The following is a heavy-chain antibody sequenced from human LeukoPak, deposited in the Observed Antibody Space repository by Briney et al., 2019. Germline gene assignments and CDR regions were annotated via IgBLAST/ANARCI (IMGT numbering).Heavy chain of an antibody. D-gene: IGHD2-2*01. J-gene: IGHJ2*01. CDR1: GGSISSSSYY. CDR2: IYYSGST. Sequence: PSETLSLTCTVSGGSISSSSYYWGWIRQPPGKGLEWTGSIYYSGSTYYNPSLKSRVTISVDTSKNQLSLKLSSVTAADTAVFYCARGIPSDYWYFDLWGRGTLVTVSS. V-gene: IGHV4-39*01. CDR3: ARGIPSDYWYFDL.